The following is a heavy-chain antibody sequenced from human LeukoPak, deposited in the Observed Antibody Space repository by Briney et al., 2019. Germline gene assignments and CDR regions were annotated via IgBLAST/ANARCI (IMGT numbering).Heavy chain of an antibody. J-gene: IGHJ4*02. V-gene: IGHV3-7*03. CDR1: GFTFSNYW. CDR2: IKYDGSQK. D-gene: IGHD3-22*01. CDR3: ARDWIYFENSGFYFEH. Sequence: PGGSLRLSCAASGFTFSNYWMSWVRQAPGKGLEWVTIIKYDGSQKYYADSVKGRFTISRDNAKNSLSLQMNSLRVEDTAVYYCARDWIYFENSGFYFEHWGQGTLVTVSS.